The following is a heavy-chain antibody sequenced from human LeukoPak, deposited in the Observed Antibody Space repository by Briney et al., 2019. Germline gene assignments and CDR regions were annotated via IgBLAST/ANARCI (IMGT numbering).Heavy chain of an antibody. CDR1: GGSISTYY. CDR2: IYYSGST. V-gene: IGHV4-59*01. Sequence: SETLSLTCTVSGGSISTYYWSWIRQPPGKGLEWIGYIYYSGSTNYNPSLKSRVTISVDTSKNQFSLKLTSLTAADTAVYYCAREDSSGYLGYWGQGTLVTVSS. CDR3: AREDSSGYLGY. D-gene: IGHD3-22*01. J-gene: IGHJ4*02.